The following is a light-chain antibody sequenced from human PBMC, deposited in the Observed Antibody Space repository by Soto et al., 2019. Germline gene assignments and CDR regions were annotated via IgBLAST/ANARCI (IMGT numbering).Light chain of an antibody. CDR1: QSVSNNY. V-gene: IGKV3-20*01. CDR2: GPS. J-gene: IGKJ1*01. CDR3: QQYGSSGT. Sequence: EIVLTQSPGTLSLSPGERATHSCRASQSVSNNYLAWYQQKPGQPPRLLIYGPSNRATAIPDRFSCSGSGTDFTLTISRLEPEDFAMYYCQQYGSSGTFGQGTKVEIK.